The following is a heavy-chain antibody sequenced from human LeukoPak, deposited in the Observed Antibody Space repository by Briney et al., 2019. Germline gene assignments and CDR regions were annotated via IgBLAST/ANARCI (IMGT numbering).Heavy chain of an antibody. V-gene: IGHV3-48*02. CDR1: GFTFSSYA. Sequence: GGSLRLSCAASGFTFSSYAMSWVRQAPGKGLEWVSYIRSTSSTIYYADSVKGRFTISRDNAKNSLYLQMNSLRDEDTAVYYCARDRGIAAAGTNDYWGQGTLVAVSS. J-gene: IGHJ4*02. CDR2: IRSTSSTI. CDR3: ARDRGIAAAGTNDY. D-gene: IGHD6-13*01.